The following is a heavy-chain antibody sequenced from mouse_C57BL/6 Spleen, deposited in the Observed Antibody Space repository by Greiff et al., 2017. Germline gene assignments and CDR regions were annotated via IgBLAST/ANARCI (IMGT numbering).Heavy chain of an antibody. CDR1: GYAFSSYW. CDR3: ASYYYGSSYRRNAMDY. CDR2: IYPGDGDT. V-gene: IGHV1-80*01. J-gene: IGHJ4*01. Sequence: VQLQQSGAELVKPGASVKISCKASGYAFSSYWMNWVKQRPGKGLEWIGQIYPGDGDTNYNGKFKGKATLTADKSSSTAYMQLSSLTSEDSAVYFCASYYYGSSYRRNAMDYWGQGTSVTVSS. D-gene: IGHD1-1*01.